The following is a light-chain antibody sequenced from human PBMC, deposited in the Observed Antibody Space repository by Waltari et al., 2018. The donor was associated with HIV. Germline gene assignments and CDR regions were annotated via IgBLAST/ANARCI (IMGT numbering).Light chain of an antibody. J-gene: IGKJ4*01. V-gene: IGKV1-9*01. CDR3: QQLNSYPLT. CDR2: VAS. Sequence: DIHLTQSPPFLSASIGDRVTISCRATQGINYDLAWYQQKPGKAPKLLIYVASTLRSGVPSRFSGSGSGTEFTLAISNLQLEDSATYYCQQLNSYPLTFGGGTKVETK. CDR1: QGINYD.